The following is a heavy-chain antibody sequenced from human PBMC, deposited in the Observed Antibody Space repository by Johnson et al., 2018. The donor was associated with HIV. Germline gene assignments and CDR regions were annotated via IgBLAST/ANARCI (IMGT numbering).Heavy chain of an antibody. CDR3: VVPRCDALGVSFAFDI. Sequence: QVQVVESGGGVVQPGRSLRLSCAASGFTFSSYAMHWVRQAPGKGLEWVAVISYDGSNKYYADYVKGRFTISRDKSKNTRYLQMNTTVQKRLGKDIVVVPRCDALGVSFAFDIWGQGTMVTVSS. J-gene: IGHJ3*02. V-gene: IGHV3-30-3*01. D-gene: IGHD2-15*01. CDR2: ISYDGSNK. CDR1: GFTFSSYA.